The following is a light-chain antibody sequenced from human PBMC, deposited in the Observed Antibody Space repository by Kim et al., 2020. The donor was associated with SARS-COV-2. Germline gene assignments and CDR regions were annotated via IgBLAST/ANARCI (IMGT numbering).Light chain of an antibody. Sequence: QSVLTQPPSASGTPGQRVTISCSGSSSNIGSNYVYWYQQLPGTAPKLLIYSNNQRPSVVPDRFSGSKSGTSASLAISGLRSEDEADYYCAAWDDSLSGVVFGGGTQLTVL. J-gene: IGLJ2*01. CDR2: SNN. V-gene: IGLV1-47*02. CDR3: AAWDDSLSGVV. CDR1: SSNIGSNY.